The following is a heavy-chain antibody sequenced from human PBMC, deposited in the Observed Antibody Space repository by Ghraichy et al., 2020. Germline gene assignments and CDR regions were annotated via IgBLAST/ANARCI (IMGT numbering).Heavy chain of an antibody. D-gene: IGHD3-10*01. CDR3: ARSITMVRGAPYYYYGMDV. CDR2: IYYSGST. V-gene: IGHV4-59*01. J-gene: IGHJ6*02. CDR1: GGSISSYY. Sequence: SETLSLTCTVSGGSISSYYWSWIRQPPGKGLEWIGYIYYSGSTNYNPSLKSRVTISVDTSKNQFSLKLSSVTAAATAVYYCARSITMVRGAPYYYYGMDVWGQGTTVTVS.